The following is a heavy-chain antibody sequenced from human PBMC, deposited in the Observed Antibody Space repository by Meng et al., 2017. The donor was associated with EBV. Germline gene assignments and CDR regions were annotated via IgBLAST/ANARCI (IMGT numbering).Heavy chain of an antibody. CDR2: IYWDDAK. Sequence: TLMEAVHTLVTPTLTCLLPCTFSGISLYTIGVGVGWMRQRCGKALEWLAVIYWDDAKRYSTSLKNRLNIPKDTSKKQVVLTMTNMDPVDTATYFCAHSKYYSDSGGYWDYFDDWGQGTLVTVSS. CDR1: GISLYTIGVG. J-gene: IGHJ4*02. V-gene: IGHV2-5*02. CDR3: AHSKYYSDSGGYWDYFDD. D-gene: IGHD3-10*01.